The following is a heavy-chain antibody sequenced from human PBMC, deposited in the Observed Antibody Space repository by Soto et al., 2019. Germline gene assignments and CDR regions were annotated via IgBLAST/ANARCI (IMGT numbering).Heavy chain of an antibody. V-gene: IGHV3-53*01. CDR2: IYSGGST. CDR3: ARDHLAVAGYYYYGMDV. D-gene: IGHD6-19*01. CDR1: GFTVSSNY. J-gene: IGHJ6*02. Sequence: PGGSLRLSCAASGFTVSSNYMSWVRQAPGKGLEWVSVIYSGGSTYYADSVKGRFTISRDNSKNTLYLQMNSLRAEDTAVYYCARDHLAVAGYYYYGMDVWGQGTTVTVS.